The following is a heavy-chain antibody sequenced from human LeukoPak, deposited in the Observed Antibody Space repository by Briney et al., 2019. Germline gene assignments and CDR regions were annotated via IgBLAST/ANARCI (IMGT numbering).Heavy chain of an antibody. D-gene: IGHD2-8*02. CDR3: AGRPGGQGY. Sequence: GGSLRLPCAASGFAFSSYAMSWVRQAPGKGLEWVSALTGSGATTYYADSMQGRFTISRDNSKNTLYLQMNSLRAEDTAVYYCAGRPGGQGYWGQGTLVTVSS. V-gene: IGHV3-23*01. J-gene: IGHJ4*02. CDR2: LTGSGATT. CDR1: GFAFSSYA.